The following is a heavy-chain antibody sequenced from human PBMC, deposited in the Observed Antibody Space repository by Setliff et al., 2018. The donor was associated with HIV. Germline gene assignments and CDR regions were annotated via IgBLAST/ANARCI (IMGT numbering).Heavy chain of an antibody. Sequence: GGSLRLSCAASGLTFSSYAMSWVRQAPGKGLEWVSAISGSGGSTYYADSVKGRFTISRDNSKNTLYLQMNSLRAEDTAVYYCAKAVTPYSYGYGLDVWGKGTTVTVSS. J-gene: IGHJ6*04. V-gene: IGHV3-23*01. CDR1: GLTFSSYA. D-gene: IGHD5-18*01. CDR2: ISGSGGST. CDR3: AKAVTPYSYGYGLDV.